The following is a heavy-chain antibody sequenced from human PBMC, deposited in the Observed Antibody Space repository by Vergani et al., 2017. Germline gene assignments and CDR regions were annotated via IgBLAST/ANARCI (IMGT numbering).Heavy chain of an antibody. J-gene: IGHJ5*02. CDR3: ATDVVRLRPHNWFDP. CDR2: FDPEDGET. CDR1: GYTFTSYA. V-gene: IGHV1-24*01. Sequence: QVQLVQSGAEVKKPGASVKVSCKASGYTFTSYAMHWVRQAPGKGLEWMGGFDPEDGETIYAQKFQGRVTMTEDTSTDTAYMELSSLRSEDTAVYYCATDVVRLRPHNWFDPWGQGTLVTVSS. D-gene: IGHD6-25*01.